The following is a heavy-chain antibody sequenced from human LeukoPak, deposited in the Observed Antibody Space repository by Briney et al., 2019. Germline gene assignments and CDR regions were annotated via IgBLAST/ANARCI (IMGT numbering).Heavy chain of an antibody. Sequence: ASVKVSCKASGYTFTSYAMHWVRQAPGQRLEWMGWINAGNGNTKYSQKFQGRVTMTRNTSISTAYMELSSLRSEDTAVYYCARGSRGYSYGVIDYWGQGTLVTVSS. CDR1: GYTFTSYA. V-gene: IGHV1-3*01. CDR2: INAGNGNT. J-gene: IGHJ4*02. D-gene: IGHD5-18*01. CDR3: ARGSRGYSYGVIDY.